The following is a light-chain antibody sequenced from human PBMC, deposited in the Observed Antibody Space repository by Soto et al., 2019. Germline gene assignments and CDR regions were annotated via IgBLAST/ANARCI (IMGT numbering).Light chain of an antibody. CDR1: QSVLFTSNNKNY. J-gene: IGKJ4*01. Sequence: DIVMTQSPDSLAVSLGDRATIKCKSSQSVLFTSNNKNYLAWFQQKPRQPPKLLVSWASTRESGVPDRFSGSGSGTDFTLTISSLQAEDVAVYYCQQYYTTPLTFGGGTKVDIK. CDR2: WAS. V-gene: IGKV4-1*01. CDR3: QQYYTTPLT.